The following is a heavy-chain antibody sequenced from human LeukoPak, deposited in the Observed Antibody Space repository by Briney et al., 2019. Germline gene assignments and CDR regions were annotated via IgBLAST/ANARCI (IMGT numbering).Heavy chain of an antibody. J-gene: IGHJ5*02. V-gene: IGHV3-23*01. Sequence: GGSLRLSCAASGFTFSGYWMSWVRQAPGKGLEWVSSTFQGGGEIHYADSVRGRFTISRDNSRSTLFLQMNSLRGEDTAIYYCATYRQVMLPFEAWGQGTLVTVSS. D-gene: IGHD5-18*01. CDR2: TFQGGGEI. CDR3: ATYRQVMLPFEA. CDR1: GFTFSGYW.